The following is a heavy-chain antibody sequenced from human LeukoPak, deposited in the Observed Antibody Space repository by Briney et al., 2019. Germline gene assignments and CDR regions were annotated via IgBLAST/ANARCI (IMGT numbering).Heavy chain of an antibody. CDR2: INTDGSST. J-gene: IGHJ2*01. CDR1: GFTVSSNY. Sequence: GGSLRLSCAASGFTVSSNYMSWVRQAPGKGLVWVSRINTDGSSTSYADSVKGRFTISRDNAKNTLYLQMNSLRAEDTAVYYCARDLRSPYYYDSSGPDWYFDLWGRGTLVTVSS. D-gene: IGHD3-22*01. V-gene: IGHV3-74*01. CDR3: ARDLRSPYYYDSSGPDWYFDL.